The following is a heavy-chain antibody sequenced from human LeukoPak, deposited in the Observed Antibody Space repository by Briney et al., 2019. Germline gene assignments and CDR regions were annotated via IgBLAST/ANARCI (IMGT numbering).Heavy chain of an antibody. D-gene: IGHD6-6*01. V-gene: IGHV4-31*03. CDR2: IYYSGST. J-gene: IGHJ4*02. CDR3: ARVGLIAARYFDY. CDR1: GGSISSGGYS. Sequence: SQTLSLTCTVSGGSISSGGYSWSWIRQHPGKGLEWIGYIYYSGSTYYNPSLKSRVTISVDTSKNQFSLKLSSVTAADTAVYYCARVGLIAARYFDYWGQGTLVTVSS.